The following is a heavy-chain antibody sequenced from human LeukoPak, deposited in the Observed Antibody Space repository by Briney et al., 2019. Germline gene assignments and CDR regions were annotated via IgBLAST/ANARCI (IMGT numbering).Heavy chain of an antibody. J-gene: IGHJ1*01. CDR3: GRAGSSNCYILAGAD. V-gene: IGHV4-59*01. D-gene: IGHD5-18*01. CDR2: ISVSGFG. Sequence: PSETLSLTCTVSVASLSGSYWRWIRQPPGKGLEWIGYISVSGFGKDYPSLQSRVNVSLDAPKSQFSLDLRSVTAADTAVYYCGRAGSSNCYILAGADWGQGILVTVSS. CDR1: VASLSGSY.